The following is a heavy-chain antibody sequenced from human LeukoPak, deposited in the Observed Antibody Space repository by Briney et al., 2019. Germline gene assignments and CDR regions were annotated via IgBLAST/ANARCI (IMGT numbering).Heavy chain of an antibody. Sequence: GGSLRLSCAASGFTFSSYWMYWVRQAPGKGLEWVSSISSSSSYIYYADSVKGRFTISRDNAKNSLYLQMNGLRAEDTAVYYCARDLIGGVDYYDSSGYYHDYWGQGTLVTVSS. J-gene: IGHJ4*02. D-gene: IGHD3-22*01. V-gene: IGHV3-21*01. CDR3: ARDLIGGVDYYDSSGYYHDY. CDR1: GFTFSSYW. CDR2: ISSSSSYI.